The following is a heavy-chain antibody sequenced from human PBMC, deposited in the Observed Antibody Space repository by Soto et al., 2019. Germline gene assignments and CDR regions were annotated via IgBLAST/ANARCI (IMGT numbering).Heavy chain of an antibody. D-gene: IGHD2-15*01. CDR1: GGSISSDY. V-gene: IGHV4-59*01. Sequence: SETLSLTCTVSGGSISSDYWSWIRQPPGKGLEWIGYIYYSGSTNYNPSLKSRVTISVDTSKNQFSLKLSSVTAAVSAVYYCGRDIGSGYVDYWGQGTLVTVSS. J-gene: IGHJ4*02. CDR2: IYYSGST. CDR3: GRDIGSGYVDY.